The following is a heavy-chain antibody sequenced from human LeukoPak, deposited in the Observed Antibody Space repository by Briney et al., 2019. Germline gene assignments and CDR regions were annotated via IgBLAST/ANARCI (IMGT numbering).Heavy chain of an antibody. D-gene: IGHD2-15*01. V-gene: IGHV7-4-1*02. Sequence: ASVKVSCKASGYTFTGYYMHWVRQAPGQGLEWMGWINTNTGNPTYAQGFTGRFVFSLDTSVSTAYLQISSLKAEDTAVYYCARRGYCSGGSCRLSRNWFDPWGQGTLVTVSS. CDR1: GYTFTGYY. CDR2: INTNTGNP. CDR3: ARRGYCSGGSCRLSRNWFDP. J-gene: IGHJ5*02.